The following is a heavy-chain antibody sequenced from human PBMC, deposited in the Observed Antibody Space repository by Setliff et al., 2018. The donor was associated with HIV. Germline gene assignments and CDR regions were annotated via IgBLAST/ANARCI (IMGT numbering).Heavy chain of an antibody. D-gene: IGHD6-6*01. V-gene: IGHV3-9*01. CDR2: INWNSGSI. CDR1: GFTFEDYA. J-gene: IGHJ4*02. Sequence: GGSLRLSCVGSGFTFEDYAMHWVRQAPGKGLEWVAGINWNSGSIGYADSVLGRFTISRDNARNTLFLQMNSLRAEDTAVYYCARLSQDVRSSIDFWGQGTLVTVSS. CDR3: ARLSQDVRSSIDF.